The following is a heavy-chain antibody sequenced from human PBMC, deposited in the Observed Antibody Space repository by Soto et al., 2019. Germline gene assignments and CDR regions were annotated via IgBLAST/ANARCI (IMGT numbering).Heavy chain of an antibody. CDR1: GFTFSSYG. J-gene: IGHJ4*02. Sequence: PGGSLRLSCAASGFTFSSYGMHWVRQAPGKGLEWVAVISYDGSNKYYADSVKGRFTISRDNSKNTLYLQMNSLRAEDTAVYYCAKDRRLLWFGGQGTLVTVSS. D-gene: IGHD3-10*01. CDR3: AKDRRLLWF. CDR2: ISYDGSNK. V-gene: IGHV3-30*18.